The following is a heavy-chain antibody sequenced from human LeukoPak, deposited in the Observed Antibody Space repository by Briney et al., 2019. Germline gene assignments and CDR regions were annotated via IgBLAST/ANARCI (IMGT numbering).Heavy chain of an antibody. Sequence: ASVKVSCKASGYTFTGYYMHWVRQAPGQGLEWMGWINPNSGGTNYAQKFQGRVTMTRDTSISTAYMELSRLRSDDTAVYYCARAPPLAPAAIGRFDPWGQGTLVTVSS. CDR1: GYTFTGYY. D-gene: IGHD2-2*02. CDR2: INPNSGGT. CDR3: ARAPPLAPAAIGRFDP. J-gene: IGHJ5*02. V-gene: IGHV1-2*02.